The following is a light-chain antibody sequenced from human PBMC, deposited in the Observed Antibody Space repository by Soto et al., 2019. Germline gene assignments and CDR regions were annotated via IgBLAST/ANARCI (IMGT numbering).Light chain of an antibody. J-gene: IGKJ4*01. CDR3: QQYNYSPLT. CDR2: GAS. CDR1: QSVSSTY. V-gene: IGKV3-20*01. Sequence: EIVLTQSAGTLSLSPGERATLSCRASQSVSSTYIAWYQQKFGQAPRLLIYGASSRATGIPDRFSGSGYGTDFTLTISRLETEDFAVYYCQQYNYSPLTFGGGTKVDIK.